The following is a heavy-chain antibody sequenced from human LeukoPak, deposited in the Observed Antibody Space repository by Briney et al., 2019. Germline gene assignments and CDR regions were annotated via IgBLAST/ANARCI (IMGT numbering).Heavy chain of an antibody. Sequence: GGSLRLSCAASGFTFSSYWMTWVRQAPGTGLQWVANIKPDGGEKYYVDSVKGRFTISRDNAKNSLYLEMNSLRPEDTAVYYCVRGSSGTAVRGISWAWFDPWGQGTPVTVSS. V-gene: IGHV3-7*05. J-gene: IGHJ5*02. CDR3: VRGSSGTAVRGISWAWFDP. D-gene: IGHD3-10*01. CDR1: GFTFSSYW. CDR2: IKPDGGEK.